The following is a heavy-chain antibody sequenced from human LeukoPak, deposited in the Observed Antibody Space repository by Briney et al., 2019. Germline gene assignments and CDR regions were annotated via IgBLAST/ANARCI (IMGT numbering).Heavy chain of an antibody. CDR2: ISAYNGNT. CDR3: ASVTIFGATNWFDP. Sequence: ASVKVSCKASGYTFTSYGISWVRQAPGQGLEWMGWISAYNGNTNYAQKLQGRVTTTTDTSTSTAYMELRSLRSDDTAVYYCASVTIFGATNWFDPWGQGTLVTVSS. D-gene: IGHD3-3*01. J-gene: IGHJ5*02. CDR1: GYTFTSYG. V-gene: IGHV1-18*01.